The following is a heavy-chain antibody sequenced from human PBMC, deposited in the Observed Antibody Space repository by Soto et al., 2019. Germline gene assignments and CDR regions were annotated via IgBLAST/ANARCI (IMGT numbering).Heavy chain of an antibody. D-gene: IGHD3-9*01. J-gene: IGHJ5*02. CDR3: ARGGILTSIPIEP. CDR1: GFTFALYV. CDR2: ISGGDVNT. Sequence: GGSLRLSCSASGFTFALYVMHWVRRAPGKGLEYVSGISGGDVNTDAKGRFTISRDNSRSSLFLQMGSLRPEDAAVYFCARGGILTSIPIEPWGEGMPVTVPQ. V-gene: IGHV3-64*01.